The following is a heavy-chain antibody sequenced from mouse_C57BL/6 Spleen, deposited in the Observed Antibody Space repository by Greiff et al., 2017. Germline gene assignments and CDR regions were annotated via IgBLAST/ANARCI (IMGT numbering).Heavy chain of an antibody. CDR3: AREGIYYYGSSRYWYFDV. CDR2: IDPANGNT. Sequence: VQLQQSVAELVRPGASVKLSCTASGFNIKNTYMHWVKQRPEQGLEWIGRIDPANGNTKYAPKFQGKATITADTSSNTAYLQLSSLTSEDTAIXYCAREGIYYYGSSRYWYFDVWGTGTTVTVSS. V-gene: IGHV14-3*01. D-gene: IGHD1-1*01. CDR1: GFNIKNTY. J-gene: IGHJ1*03.